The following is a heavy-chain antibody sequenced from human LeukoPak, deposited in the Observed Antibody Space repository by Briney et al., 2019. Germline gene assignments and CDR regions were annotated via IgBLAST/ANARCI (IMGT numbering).Heavy chain of an antibody. CDR2: IIPIFGTA. D-gene: IGHD3-22*01. CDR1: GGTFSSYA. Sequence: GASVKVSCKASGGTFSSYAISWVRQAPGQGLEWMGGIIPIFGTANYAQKFQGRVTITADESTSTAYMELSSLRSEDTAVYYCARGTGYDSSGYFAPDNNYYYYYGMDVWGQGTTVTVSS. V-gene: IGHV1-69*13. J-gene: IGHJ6*02. CDR3: ARGTGYDSSGYFAPDNNYYYYYGMDV.